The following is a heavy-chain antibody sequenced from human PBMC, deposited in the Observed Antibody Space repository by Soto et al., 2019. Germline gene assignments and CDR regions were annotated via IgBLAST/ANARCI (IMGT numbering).Heavy chain of an antibody. CDR1: GGTFSSYA. CDR2: IIPIFGTA. V-gene: IGHV1-69*13. Sequence: SVKVSCKASGGTFSSYAISWVRQAPGQGLEWMGGIIPIFGTANYAQKFQGRVTITADESTSTAYMELSSLRSEDTAVYYCAKSSGHYLHDDPYDYWGQGPLVTVYS. CDR3: AKSSGHYLHDDPYDY. J-gene: IGHJ4*02. D-gene: IGHD3-22*01.